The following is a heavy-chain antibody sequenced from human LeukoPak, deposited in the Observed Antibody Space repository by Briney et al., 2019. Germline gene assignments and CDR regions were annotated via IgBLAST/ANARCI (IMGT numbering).Heavy chain of an antibody. J-gene: IGHJ6*02. D-gene: IGHD5-18*01. Sequence: ASVKVSCKASGYTFTSYDINWVRQATGQGLEWMGWMNPNSGNTGYAQKFQGRVTMTRNTSISTAYMELSSLGSEDTAVYYCAREGVDTAMVTQLYYYYGMDVWGQGTTVTVSS. CDR3: AREGVDTAMVTQLYYYYGMDV. V-gene: IGHV1-8*01. CDR2: MNPNSGNT. CDR1: GYTFTSYD.